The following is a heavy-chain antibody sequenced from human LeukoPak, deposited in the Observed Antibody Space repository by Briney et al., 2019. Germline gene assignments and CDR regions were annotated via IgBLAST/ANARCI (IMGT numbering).Heavy chain of an antibody. CDR2: IYYGGST. D-gene: IGHD1-20*01. CDR1: GGSISSSSYY. Sequence: PSETLSLTCTVSGGSISSSSYYWGWIRQPPGKGLEWIGSIYYGGSTYYNPSLKSRVTISVDTSKNQFSLKLSSVTAADTAVYYCARGRDNWNDVGYRGFDYWGQGILVTVSS. J-gene: IGHJ4*02. CDR3: ARGRDNWNDVGYRGFDY. V-gene: IGHV4-39*01.